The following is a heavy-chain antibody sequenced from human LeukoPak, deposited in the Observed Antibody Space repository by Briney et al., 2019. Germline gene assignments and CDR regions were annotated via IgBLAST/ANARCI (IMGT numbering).Heavy chain of an antibody. CDR3: TVWTSRSSFDY. Sequence: SETLSLTCSVYGGSFSGHYWSWIRQPPGKGLQWIGEINHSGSTDYKPSLKSRVTIAVDTSKNQFSLKLSSVTAAESGVYCCTVWTSRSSFDYWGQGTLVTVSS. V-gene: IGHV4-34*01. J-gene: IGHJ4*02. CDR1: GGSFSGHY. D-gene: IGHD6-13*01. CDR2: INHSGST.